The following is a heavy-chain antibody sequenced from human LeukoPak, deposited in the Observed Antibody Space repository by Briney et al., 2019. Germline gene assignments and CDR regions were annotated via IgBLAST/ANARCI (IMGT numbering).Heavy chain of an antibody. CDR1: GGSISSYY. J-gene: IGHJ5*02. D-gene: IGHD2-8*01. CDR2: IYYSGST. Sequence: SETLSLTCTVSGGSISSYYWSWIGQPPGKGLEGSGYIYYSGSTNYNPSLKSRVTISVDTSKNQFSLKRSSVTAADTAVSYCARAGHGRGSFRLWFDPWGQGTLVTVSS. V-gene: IGHV4-59*01. CDR3: ARAGHGRGSFRLWFDP.